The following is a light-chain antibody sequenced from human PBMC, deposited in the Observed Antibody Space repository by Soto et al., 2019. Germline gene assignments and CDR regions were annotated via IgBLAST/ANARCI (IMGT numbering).Light chain of an antibody. V-gene: IGKV3D-20*02. J-gene: IGKJ5*01. CDR1: QRFGSSN. Sequence: EIVLTQSPGTLSLSPGERGTLSCRASQRFGSSNLAWYQQKPGQAPRLLIYSTSSRATGIPDRFSGSGSGTDFTLTISSLEPEDFAAYYCQQRSYWITFGQGTRLEIK. CDR2: STS. CDR3: QQRSYWIT.